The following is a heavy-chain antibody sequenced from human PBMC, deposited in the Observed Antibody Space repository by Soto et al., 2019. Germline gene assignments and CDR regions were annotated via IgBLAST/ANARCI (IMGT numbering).Heavy chain of an antibody. J-gene: IGHJ4*02. D-gene: IGHD2-2*01. Sequence: ASVKVSCKASGGTFSSYTISWVRQAPGQGLEWMGRIIPILGIANYAQKFQGRVTITADKSTSTAYMELSSLRSEDTAVYYCASRDIVVVPAATFFDYWGQGTLVTVSS. CDR2: IIPILGIA. V-gene: IGHV1-69*02. CDR1: GGTFSSYT. CDR3: ASRDIVVVPAATFFDY.